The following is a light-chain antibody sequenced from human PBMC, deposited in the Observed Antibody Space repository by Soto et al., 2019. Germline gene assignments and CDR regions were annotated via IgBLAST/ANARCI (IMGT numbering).Light chain of an antibody. J-gene: IGLJ1*01. CDR2: SND. V-gene: IGLV1-44*01. CDR1: SSNIGSNS. CDR3: AAWDDSLNGYV. Sequence: QSALTQPPSASGTPGQRVTISCSGSSSNIGSNSVNWYQQLPGTAPKLLIYSNDRRPSGVPDRFSGSKSGTSASLAISGLQSEDEADYYCAAWDDSLNGYVFGTG.